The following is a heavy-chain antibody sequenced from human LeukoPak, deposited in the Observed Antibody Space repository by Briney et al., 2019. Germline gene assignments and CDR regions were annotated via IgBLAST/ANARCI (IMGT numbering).Heavy chain of an antibody. J-gene: IGHJ4*02. CDR1: GGSFSGYY. CDR2: IYYSGST. Sequence: SETLSLTCAVYGGSFSGYYWSWIRQPPGKGLEWIGYIYYSGSTNYNPSLKSRVIISVDTSKNQFSLKLSSVAAADTAVYYCARDYGDYFDYWGQGTLVTVSS. CDR3: ARDYGDYFDY. D-gene: IGHD4-17*01. V-gene: IGHV4-59*01.